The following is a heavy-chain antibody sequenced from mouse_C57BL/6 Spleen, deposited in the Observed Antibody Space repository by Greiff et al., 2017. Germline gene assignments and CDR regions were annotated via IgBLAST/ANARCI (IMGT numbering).Heavy chain of an antibody. D-gene: IGHD2-4*01. CDR3: ARPLYDYDWIAY. CDR1: GYTFTDYN. V-gene: IGHV1-18*01. Sequence: EVQLQQSGPELVKPGASVKIPCKASGYTFTDYNMDWVKQSHGKSLEWIGDINPNNGGTTYNQKFKGKATLTVDKSSSTAYMELRSLTSEDTAVYYCARPLYDYDWIAYWGQGTLVTVSA. J-gene: IGHJ3*01. CDR2: INPNNGGT.